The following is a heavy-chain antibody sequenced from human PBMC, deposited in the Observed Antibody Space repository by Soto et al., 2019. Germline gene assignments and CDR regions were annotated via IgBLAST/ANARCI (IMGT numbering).Heavy chain of an antibody. J-gene: IGHJ4*02. CDR2: IYYSGST. Sequence: SETLSLTCTVSGGSISSSSYYWGWIRQPPGKGLEWIGSIYYSGSTYYNPSLKSRVTISVDTSKNQFSLKLSSVTAADTAVYYCASNNWNYEFDYWGQGTLVTVSS. CDR1: GGSISSSSYY. D-gene: IGHD1-7*01. CDR3: ASNNWNYEFDY. V-gene: IGHV4-39*01.